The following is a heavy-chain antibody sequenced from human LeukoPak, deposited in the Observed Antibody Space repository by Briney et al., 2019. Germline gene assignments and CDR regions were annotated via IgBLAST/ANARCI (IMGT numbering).Heavy chain of an antibody. CDR2: ISGSGGST. CDR3: AKDLGRSDYVWGSYRPRAYFDY. CDR1: GFTFSSYA. Sequence: GGSLRLSCAASGFTFSSYAMSWVRQAPGKGPEWVSAISGSGGSTYYADSVKGRFTISRDDSKNTLYLQMNSLRAEDTAVYYCAKDLGRSDYVWGSYRPRAYFDYWGQGTLVTVSS. D-gene: IGHD3-16*02. J-gene: IGHJ4*02. V-gene: IGHV3-23*01.